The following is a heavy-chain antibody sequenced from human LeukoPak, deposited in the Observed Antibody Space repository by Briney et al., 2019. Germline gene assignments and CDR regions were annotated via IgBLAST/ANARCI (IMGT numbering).Heavy chain of an antibody. J-gene: IGHJ4*02. Sequence: GGSLRLSCTASGFTFSNYWMHWVRQAPGKGLVWVSRITNDGSGATYADSVKGRFTISRDNAKSTVYLQMNSLRAEDTAVYYCARDIATTPVYWGQGTLVTVPS. CDR2: ITNDGSGA. D-gene: IGHD5-12*01. CDR3: ARDIATTPVY. CDR1: GFTFSNYW. V-gene: IGHV3-74*01.